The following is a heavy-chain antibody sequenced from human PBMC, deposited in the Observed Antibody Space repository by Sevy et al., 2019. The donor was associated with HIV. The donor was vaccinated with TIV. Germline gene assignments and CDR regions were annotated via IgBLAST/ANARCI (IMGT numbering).Heavy chain of an antibody. CDR1: GFTFSSYA. V-gene: IGHV3-30-3*01. Sequence: GGSLRLSCAASGFTFSSYAMHWVRQAPGKGLEWVAVISYDGSNKYYADSVKGRFTISRDNSKNTLYLQMNSLRAEDTAVYYCARDLRIDYWGQGTLVTVSS. CDR3: ARDLRIDY. J-gene: IGHJ4*02. CDR2: ISYDGSNK.